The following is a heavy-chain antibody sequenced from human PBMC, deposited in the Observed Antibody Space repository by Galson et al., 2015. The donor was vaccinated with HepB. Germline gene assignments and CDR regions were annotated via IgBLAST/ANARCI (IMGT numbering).Heavy chain of an antibody. CDR2: ISANARGT. J-gene: IGHJ4*02. Sequence: SLRLSCAGSGFIFSGHGMTWVRQAPGKGLEWVSTISANARGTDYADTVKGRFTISRDNSRNTLYLQMNRIRVEDAAICYCARRFLNSGTHDYWGQGTLVTVSS. D-gene: IGHD1-7*01. CDR3: ARRFLNSGTHDY. V-gene: IGHV3-23*01. CDR1: GFIFSGHG.